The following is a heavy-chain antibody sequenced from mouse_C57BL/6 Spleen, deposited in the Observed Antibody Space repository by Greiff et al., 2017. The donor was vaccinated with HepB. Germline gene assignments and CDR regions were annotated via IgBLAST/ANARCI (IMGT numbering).Heavy chain of an antibody. D-gene: IGHD4-1*02. J-gene: IGHJ3*01. Sequence: VQLKQSGAELVKPGASVKLSCTASGFNIKDYYMHWVKQRTEQGLEWIGRIDPEDGVTKYAPKFQGKATITADTSSNTAYLQLSSLTSEDTAVYYCAFQLAWFAYWGQGTLVTVSA. CDR2: IDPEDGVT. CDR1: GFNIKDYY. CDR3: AFQLAWFAY. V-gene: IGHV14-2*01.